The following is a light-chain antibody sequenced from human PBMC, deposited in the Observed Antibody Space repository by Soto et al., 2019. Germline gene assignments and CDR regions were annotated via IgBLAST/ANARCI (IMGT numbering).Light chain of an antibody. Sequence: DIQMTQSPSTLPSSVGDRVTMCCRASQSISSWLVWYQQKPGQAPKILIYQASILEYGVPSRFSGSGSGTEFTLTIISLQPHDFATYYCQHYHSYPLAFGGGTKVEIK. J-gene: IGKJ4*01. CDR2: QAS. V-gene: IGKV1-5*03. CDR1: QSISSW. CDR3: QHYHSYPLA.